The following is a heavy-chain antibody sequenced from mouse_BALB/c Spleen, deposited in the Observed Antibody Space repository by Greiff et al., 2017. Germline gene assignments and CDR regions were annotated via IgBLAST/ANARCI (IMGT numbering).Heavy chain of an antibody. V-gene: IGHV5-12-2*01. Sequence: EVQVVESGGGLVQPGGSLKLSCAASGFTFSSYTMSWVRQTPEKRLEWVAYISHGGGSTYYPDTVKGRFTISRDNAKNTLYLQMSSLKSEDTAMYYCARGGTTVVPYWYFDVWGAGTTVTVSS. J-gene: IGHJ1*01. D-gene: IGHD1-1*01. CDR3: ARGGTTVVPYWYFDV. CDR2: ISHGGGST. CDR1: GFTFSSYT.